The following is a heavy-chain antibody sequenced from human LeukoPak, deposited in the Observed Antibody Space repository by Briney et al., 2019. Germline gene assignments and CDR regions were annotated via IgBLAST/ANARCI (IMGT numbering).Heavy chain of an antibody. CDR2: IYYSGST. CDR1: GGSISSGDYY. Sequence: SETLSLTCTVSGGSISSGDYYWNWIRQPPGKGLEWIGFIYYSGSTNSNPSLQSRLPILVDTSKDQFSLRLRSVTAADTAVYFCARAPIGSYYDILTGYYRAGAFDYWGQGTLVTVSS. CDR3: ARAPIGSYYDILTGYYRAGAFDY. V-gene: IGHV4-30-4*01. D-gene: IGHD3-9*01. J-gene: IGHJ4*02.